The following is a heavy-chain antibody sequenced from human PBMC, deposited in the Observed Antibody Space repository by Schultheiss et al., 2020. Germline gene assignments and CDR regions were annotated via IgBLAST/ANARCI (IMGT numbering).Heavy chain of an antibody. Sequence: GGSLRLSCAASGFTFSSYGMHWVRQAPGKGLEWVAVIWYDGSNKYYADSVKGRFTISRDNSKNTLYLQMNSLRAEDTAVYYCARDLGQLWLFAYWGQGTLVTVS. CDR1: GFTFSSYG. J-gene: IGHJ4*02. CDR3: ARDLGQLWLFAY. CDR2: IWYDGSNK. D-gene: IGHD5-18*01. V-gene: IGHV3-33*01.